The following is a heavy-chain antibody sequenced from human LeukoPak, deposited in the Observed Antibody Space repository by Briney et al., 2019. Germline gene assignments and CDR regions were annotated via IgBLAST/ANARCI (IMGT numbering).Heavy chain of an antibody. Sequence: GGSLRLSCAASGFTFSSYSMNWVRQAPGKGLGWVSSISSSSSYIYYADSVKGRFTISRDNAKNSLYLQMNSLRAEDTAVYYCARDSVVRVERADYWGQGTLVTVSS. CDR3: ARDSVVRVERADY. V-gene: IGHV3-21*01. CDR1: GFTFSSYS. D-gene: IGHD3-3*01. CDR2: ISSSSSYI. J-gene: IGHJ4*02.